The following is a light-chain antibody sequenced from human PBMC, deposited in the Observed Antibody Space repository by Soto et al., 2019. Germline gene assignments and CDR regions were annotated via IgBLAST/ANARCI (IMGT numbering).Light chain of an antibody. Sequence: QSVLTQPPSVSGSPGQSVTISCTGTSRDVGGYNRVSWYQQPPGTAPKLIIYEVSSRPSGVPDRFSGSKSGNTASLTISGLQAEDETDYYCSSFTSSSTYVFGTGTKLTVL. V-gene: IGLV2-18*02. CDR1: SRDVGGYNR. CDR3: SSFTSSSTYV. J-gene: IGLJ1*01. CDR2: EVS.